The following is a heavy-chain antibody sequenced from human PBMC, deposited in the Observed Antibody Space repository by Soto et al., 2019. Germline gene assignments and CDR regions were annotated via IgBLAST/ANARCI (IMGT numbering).Heavy chain of an antibody. D-gene: IGHD1-26*01. J-gene: IGHJ4*01. CDR3: ARGEQYSGSTIDD. Sequence: XQTLSLTCAITGASVSSDSAGWSWVLRSPSRGLEWLLRTYYRSKWYYEYAVSGRGRITINPYTSKNQYYLQMNSVTPEDTAVYFCARGEQYSGSTIDDLGQGTVVTVSS. CDR1: GASVSSDSAG. V-gene: IGHV6-1*01. CDR2: TYYRSKWYY.